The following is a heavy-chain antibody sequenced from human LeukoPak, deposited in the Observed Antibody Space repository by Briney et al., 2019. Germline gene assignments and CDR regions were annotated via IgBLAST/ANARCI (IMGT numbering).Heavy chain of an antibody. CDR1: GGSFSGYY. V-gene: IGHV4-34*01. Sequence: SETLSLTCAVYGGSFSGYYWSWIRQPPGKGLGWIGEINHSGSTNYNPSLKSRVTISVDTSKNQFSLKLSSVTAADTAVYYCARENLVRGVVDYWGQRTLVTVSS. D-gene: IGHD3-10*01. CDR2: INHSGST. CDR3: ARENLVRGVVDY. J-gene: IGHJ4*02.